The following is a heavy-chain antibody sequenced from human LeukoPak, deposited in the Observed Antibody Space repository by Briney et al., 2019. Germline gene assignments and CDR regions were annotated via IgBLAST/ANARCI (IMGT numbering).Heavy chain of an antibody. V-gene: IGHV3-21*01. J-gene: IGHJ4*02. Sequence: PGGSLRLSCAASGFTFSTSSLNWVRQAPGKGLEWVSSITRQSTYIYYADSVKGRFTISRDNAKNSLYLQMNSLRAEDTAVYYCARDHCSSTSCPADYWGQGTLVTVSS. CDR3: ARDHCSSTSCPADY. CDR2: ITRQSTYI. CDR1: GFTFSTSS. D-gene: IGHD2-2*01.